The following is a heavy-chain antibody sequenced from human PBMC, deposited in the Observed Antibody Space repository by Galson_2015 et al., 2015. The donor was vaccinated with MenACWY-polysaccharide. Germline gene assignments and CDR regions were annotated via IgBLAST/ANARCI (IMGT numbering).Heavy chain of an antibody. J-gene: IGHJ4*02. CDR3: ARDYGRKQWLVPGDF. V-gene: IGHV7-4-1*02. CDR2: IDTNTGNP. D-gene: IGHD6-19*01. CDR1: GYSFISCA. Sequence: SVKVSCKASGYSFISCALNWVRQAPGQGLEWMGWIDTNTGNPTYARGFTGWFVFSLDTSVSTAYLQISSLKAEDTAVYYCARDYGRKQWLVPGDFWGQGTLVTVSS.